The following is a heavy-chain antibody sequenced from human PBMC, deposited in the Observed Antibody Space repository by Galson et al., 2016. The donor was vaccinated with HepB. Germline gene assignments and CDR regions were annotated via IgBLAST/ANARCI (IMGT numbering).Heavy chain of an antibody. CDR2: ISSSGSGM. J-gene: IGHJ4*02. V-gene: IGHV3-48*03. CDR1: GFIFSSYE. CDR3: ARDLRSGYDSGIDH. D-gene: IGHD5-12*01. Sequence: SLRLSCAASGFIFSSYEMNWVRQAPGKRLEWVSYISSSGSGMDYADSVRGRFTVPRDNGQNSLFLHMNNLRAEDTAIYYCARDLRSGYDSGIDHWGQGTLVTVSS.